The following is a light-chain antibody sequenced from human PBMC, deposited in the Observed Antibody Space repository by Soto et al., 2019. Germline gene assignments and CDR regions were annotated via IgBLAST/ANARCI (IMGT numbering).Light chain of an antibody. Sequence: TQYPTILSLSPGERATLCCRARHRFSTTVAWSQQIPAQTPRLLIYGASTRATGIPVRFSGIGSGTEFTLTISSLQSEDFAVYYCHQYDGGAYTFGQGTKVDIK. CDR1: HRFSTT. J-gene: IGKJ2*01. CDR2: GAS. CDR3: HQYDGGAYT. V-gene: IGKV3-15*01.